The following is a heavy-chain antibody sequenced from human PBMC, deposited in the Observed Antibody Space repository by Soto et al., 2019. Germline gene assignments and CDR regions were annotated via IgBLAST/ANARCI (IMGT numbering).Heavy chain of an antibody. CDR1: GGSISSSSYY. V-gene: IGHV4-39*01. Sequence: SETLSLTCTVSGGSISSSSYYWGWIRQPPGKGLEWIGSIYYSGSTYYNPSLKSRVTISVDTSKNQFSLKLSSVTAADTAVYYCARHPIITIFGVVIYNWFDPWGQGTLVTVSS. CDR2: IYYSGST. D-gene: IGHD3-3*01. CDR3: ARHPIITIFGVVIYNWFDP. J-gene: IGHJ5*02.